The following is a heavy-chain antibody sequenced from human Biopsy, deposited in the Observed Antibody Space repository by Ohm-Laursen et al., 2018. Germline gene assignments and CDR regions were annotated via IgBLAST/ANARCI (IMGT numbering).Heavy chain of an antibody. D-gene: IGHD1-26*01. CDR1: GFSLTNGGLS. V-gene: IGHV2-5*02. Sequence: TQTLTLTGSFSGFSLTNGGLSVGWIRQSPGRALEWLGLIYGDDNKRYSPSLKSRLLVTKDTSKNQVVLTLTNVDPVDTGTYYCAHRQKWTFDFWGQGTLVTVSS. CDR2: IYGDDNK. CDR3: AHRQKWTFDF. J-gene: IGHJ4*02.